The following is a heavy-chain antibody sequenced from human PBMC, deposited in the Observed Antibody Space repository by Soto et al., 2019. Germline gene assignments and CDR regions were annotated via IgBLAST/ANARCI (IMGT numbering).Heavy chain of an antibody. V-gene: IGHV3-21*01. CDR1: GFTFRSFT. D-gene: IGHD6-13*01. J-gene: IGHJ5*02. Sequence: PGGSLRLSCAASGFTFRSFTMNWGRQAPGKGLEGVSTISSNSAYIYYTDALRGRFTISRDNAKNSLHLQMNSLRAEDTAVYYCTRDASRDSSARGWFAPWGPGTLVTVSS. CDR2: ISSNSAYI. CDR3: TRDASRDSSARGWFAP.